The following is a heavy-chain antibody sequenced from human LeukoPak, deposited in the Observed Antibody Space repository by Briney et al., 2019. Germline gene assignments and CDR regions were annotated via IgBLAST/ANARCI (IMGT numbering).Heavy chain of an antibody. CDR3: KKAYHDYGDYVRSYYYMDV. CDR2: ISGGST. D-gene: IGHD4-17*01. CDR1: GFTVSSNE. V-gene: IGHV3-38-3*01. Sequence: GGSLRLSCAASGFTVSSNEMSWVRQAPGKGLEWVSSISGGSTYYADSRKGRFTISRDNSKNTLHLQMNSLRAEDTAVYYCKKAYHDYGDYVRSYYYMDVWGKGTTVTVSS. J-gene: IGHJ6*03.